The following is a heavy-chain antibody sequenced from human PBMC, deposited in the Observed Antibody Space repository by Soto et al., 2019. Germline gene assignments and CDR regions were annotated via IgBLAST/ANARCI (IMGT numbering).Heavy chain of an antibody. CDR1: GGSISSYY. CDR3: ARGGFSGYSSRYYYYGMDV. Sequence: SETLSLTCPVSGGSISSYYWSWIRQPAGKGLEWIGRIYTSGSTNYNPSLKSRVTMSVDTSKNQFSLKLSSVTAADTAVYYCARGGFSGYSSRYYYYGMDVWGQGTTVT. J-gene: IGHJ6*02. CDR2: IYTSGST. V-gene: IGHV4-4*07. D-gene: IGHD3-9*01.